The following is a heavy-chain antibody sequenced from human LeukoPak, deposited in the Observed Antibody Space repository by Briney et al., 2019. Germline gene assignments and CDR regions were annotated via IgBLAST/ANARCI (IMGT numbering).Heavy chain of an antibody. CDR3: ARGPRPLGCCSGGSCYRDAFDI. J-gene: IGHJ3*02. CDR2: IIPIFHTA. V-gene: IGHV1-69*13. Sequence: SVKVSCKASGGTFSSYAISWVRQAPGQGLEWMGGIIPIFHTANYAQKFQGRVTITADESTSSAYMELSSLRSEDTAVYYCARGPRPLGCCSGGSCYRDAFDIWGQGTMVTVSS. D-gene: IGHD2-15*01. CDR1: GGTFSSYA.